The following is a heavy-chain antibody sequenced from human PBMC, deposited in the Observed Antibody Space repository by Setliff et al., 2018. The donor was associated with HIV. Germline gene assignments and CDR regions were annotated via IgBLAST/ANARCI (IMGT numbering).Heavy chain of an antibody. D-gene: IGHD2-2*01. V-gene: IGHV1-18*01. J-gene: IGHJ6*01. CDR3: ARGAIVPAAMVSRYNYYGRDG. CDR1: GYTFTRYG. Sequence: ASVKVSCKASGYTFTRYGIRWVRQAPGQGLAWMGWISAYNGNTNYAKKLQGRVTMTTDTSTSTAYMELRSLRSDDTAVYYCARGAIVPAAMVSRYNYYGRDGWG. CDR2: ISAYNGNT.